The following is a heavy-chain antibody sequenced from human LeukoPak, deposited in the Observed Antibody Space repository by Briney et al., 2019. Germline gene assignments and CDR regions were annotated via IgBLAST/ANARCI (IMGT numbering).Heavy chain of an antibody. CDR1: GGSFSGYY. CDR3: ARGRMRITIFGVVINYYFDY. J-gene: IGHJ4*02. Sequence: SETLSLTCAVYGGSFSGYYWSWIRQPPGEGLEWIGEINHSGSTNYNPSLKSRVTISVDTSKNQFSLKLSSVTAADTAVYYCARGRMRITIFGVVINYYFDYWGQGTLVTVSS. V-gene: IGHV4-34*01. CDR2: INHSGST. D-gene: IGHD3-3*01.